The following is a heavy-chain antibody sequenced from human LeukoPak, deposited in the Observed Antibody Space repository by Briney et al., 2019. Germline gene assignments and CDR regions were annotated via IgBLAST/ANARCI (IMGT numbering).Heavy chain of an antibody. Sequence: ASVKISCKASGYTFTSYYLHWVRQAPGQGLEWMGTINLSGDRTSYAQKIQGRVTMTRDTSTSTVYMELSSLTSEDTAVYYSARDIGSGYYNFDYWGQGTLVTVSS. V-gene: IGHV1-46*01. CDR1: GYTFTSYY. J-gene: IGHJ4*02. CDR2: INLSGDRT. D-gene: IGHD5-12*01. CDR3: ARDIGSGYYNFDY.